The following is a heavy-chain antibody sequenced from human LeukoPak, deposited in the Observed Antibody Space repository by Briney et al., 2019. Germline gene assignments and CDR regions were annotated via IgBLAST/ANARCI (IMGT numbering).Heavy chain of an antibody. CDR2: INHSGNT. Sequence: SETLSLTCALFVGSFSSYYCSCIRHPPRKGLEWIGGINHSGNTNYNPSLKSRVTISVDTSKNQFSLKLNSVTAADTAVYYGASHVYNWDNPWGQGTLVTVSS. J-gene: IGHJ5*02. D-gene: IGHD1/OR15-1a*01. CDR1: VGSFSSYY. CDR3: ASHVYNWDNP. V-gene: IGHV4-34*01.